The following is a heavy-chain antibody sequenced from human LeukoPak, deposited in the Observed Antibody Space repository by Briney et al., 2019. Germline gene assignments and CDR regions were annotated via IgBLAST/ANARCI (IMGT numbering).Heavy chain of an antibody. CDR1: ASGVAFTSHS. CDR2: IHSSGDYI. Sequence: QPGGSLRLSCAASASGVAFTSHSMNWVRQAPGKGLEWISYIHSSGDYIFYADSVKGRFTVSRDNARNSLYLQMNSLRAEDTAIYYCAREYNSRATFDYWGQGTLVTVSS. V-gene: IGHV3-48*01. CDR3: AREYNSRATFDY. D-gene: IGHD1-20*01. J-gene: IGHJ4*02.